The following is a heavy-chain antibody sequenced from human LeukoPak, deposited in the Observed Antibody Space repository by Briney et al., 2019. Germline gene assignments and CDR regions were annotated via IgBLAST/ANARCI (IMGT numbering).Heavy chain of an antibody. Sequence: GRSLRLSCAASGFTFSAYFMHWVRQAPGKGLEWVADIASDGTHTFYAESVKGRFTISRDNSKHTLYLQMNSLRAEDTAVYFCARERQDTVLHSGAFDIWGQGTMVTVSS. V-gene: IGHV3-30-3*01. J-gene: IGHJ3*02. CDR1: GFTFSAYF. D-gene: IGHD2-21*01. CDR2: IASDGTHT. CDR3: ARERQDTVLHSGAFDI.